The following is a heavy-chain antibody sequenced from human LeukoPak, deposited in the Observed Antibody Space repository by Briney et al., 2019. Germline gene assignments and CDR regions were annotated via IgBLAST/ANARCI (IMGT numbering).Heavy chain of an antibody. V-gene: IGHV4-59*01. CDR2: IYYSGST. Sequence: ETLSLTCTVSGGSINSYYWSWIRQPPGKGLEWIGYIYYSGSTNYHPSLKSRVTISVDTSKNQFSLKLSSVTAADTAVYYCASLRGGEVTGPPHDAFDIWGQGTMVTVSS. D-gene: IGHD3-16*01. CDR3: ASLRGGEVTGPPHDAFDI. CDR1: GGSINSYY. J-gene: IGHJ3*02.